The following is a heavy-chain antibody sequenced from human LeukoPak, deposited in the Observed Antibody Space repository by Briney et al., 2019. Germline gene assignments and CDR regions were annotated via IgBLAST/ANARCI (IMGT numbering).Heavy chain of an antibody. CDR2: IKQDGSEK. CDR1: GFTFSSYW. V-gene: IGHV3-7*01. J-gene: IGHJ6*03. CDR3: ARDVSYYYYYMDV. Sequence: PGGSLRLSCAASGFTFSSYWMSWVRQAPGKGLEWVANIKQDGSEKYYVDSVKGRFTISRDNAKNSLYLQMNSLRAEDTAVYYCARDVSYYYYYMDVWGKGTTVTVSS.